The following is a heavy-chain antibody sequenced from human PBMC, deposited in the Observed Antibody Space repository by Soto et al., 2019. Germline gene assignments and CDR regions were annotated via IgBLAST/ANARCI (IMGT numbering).Heavy chain of an antibody. J-gene: IGHJ4*02. CDR1: GFTFSSYA. Sequence: HPGGSLRLSCAVSGFTFSSYAMSWVRQAPGKGLEWVSWVPAISGSAGSTYYADSVKGRFTISRDNSKNTVYLQMNSLRAEDTAVYYCAKDGHAGSGRYYGEKYYFDYWGQGTLVTVSS. CDR2: ISGSAGST. D-gene: IGHD3-10*01. CDR3: AKDGHAGSGRYYGEKYYFDY. V-gene: IGHV3-23*01.